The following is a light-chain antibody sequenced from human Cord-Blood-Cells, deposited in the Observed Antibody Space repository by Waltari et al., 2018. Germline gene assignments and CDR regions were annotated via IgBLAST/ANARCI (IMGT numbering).Light chain of an antibody. Sequence: NFMLTHPHSVSESPGKTVTISCTRSSGSISSNYLQWYQQRPGSAPPTVIYEDNQRPSGVPDRFSGSIDSSSNSASLTISGLKTEDEADYYCQSYDSSNQVFGGGTKLTVL. J-gene: IGLJ3*02. V-gene: IGLV6-57*03. CDR1: SGSISSNY. CDR2: EDN. CDR3: QSYDSSNQV.